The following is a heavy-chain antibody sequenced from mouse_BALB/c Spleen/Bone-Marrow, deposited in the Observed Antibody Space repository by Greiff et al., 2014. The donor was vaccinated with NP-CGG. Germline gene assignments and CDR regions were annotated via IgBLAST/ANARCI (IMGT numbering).Heavy chain of an antibody. CDR1: GFNIKDTY. Sequence: EVQLQQSRMQLFTPKASVKLSCTASGFNIKDTYMHWVKQRPEQGLAWIGRIDPANGNTKYDPKFQGKATITADTSSNTAYLQLSSLTSEDTAVYYGAFYYYVSSLFAYWGQGTLVTVSA. D-gene: IGHD1-1*01. CDR2: IDPANGNT. CDR3: AFYYYVSSLFAY. J-gene: IGHJ3*01. V-gene: IGHV14-3*02.